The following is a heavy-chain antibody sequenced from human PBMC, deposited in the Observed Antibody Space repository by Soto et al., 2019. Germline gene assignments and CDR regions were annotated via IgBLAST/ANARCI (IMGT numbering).Heavy chain of an antibody. CDR2: VSAYNGEK. CDR3: SRGTSIPPSGDY. D-gene: IGHD6-6*01. Sequence: GASVKVSCKASGYTFTNYGINWVRQAPGQGLEWLGWVSAYNGEKRYAQRVQARVIMTTDTSTTTAYMELRSLRSDDTAVYYCSRGTSIPPSGDYWGQGTLVTVSS. J-gene: IGHJ4*01. CDR1: GYTFTNYG. V-gene: IGHV1-18*01.